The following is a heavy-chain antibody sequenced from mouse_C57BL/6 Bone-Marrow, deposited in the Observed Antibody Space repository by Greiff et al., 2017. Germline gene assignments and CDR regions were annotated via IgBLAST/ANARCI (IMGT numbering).Heavy chain of an antibody. D-gene: IGHD1-1*01. Sequence: QVQLQQPGAELVMPGASVKLSCKASGYTFTSYWMHWVKQRPGQGLEWIGEIDPSDSYTNYNQKFKGKSTLTVDTSSSTAYMQLSSLTSEDSAVFDCASRHILRPDMDYWGKGTSVTVSS. CDR1: GYTFTSYW. CDR2: IDPSDSYT. V-gene: IGHV1-69*01. J-gene: IGHJ4*01. CDR3: ASRHILRPDMDY.